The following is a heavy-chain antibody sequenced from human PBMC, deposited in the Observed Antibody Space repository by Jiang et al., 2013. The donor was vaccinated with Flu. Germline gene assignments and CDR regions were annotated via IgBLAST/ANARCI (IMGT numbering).Heavy chain of an antibody. CDR3: ARDISVKRTTVTAGWYFDL. V-gene: IGHV1-2*02. CDR1: GYTFTGYY. Sequence: GAEVKKPGASVKVSCKASGYTFTGYYMHWVRQAPGQGLEWMGWINPNSGGTNYAQKFQGRVTMTRDTSISTAYMELSRLRSDDTAVYYCARDISVKRTTVTAGWYFDLWGRGTLVTVSS. CDR2: INPNSGGT. J-gene: IGHJ2*01. D-gene: IGHD4-17*01.